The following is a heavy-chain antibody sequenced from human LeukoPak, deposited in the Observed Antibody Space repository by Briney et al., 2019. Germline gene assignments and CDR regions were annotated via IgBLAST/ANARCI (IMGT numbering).Heavy chain of an antibody. CDR1: GFTFSRYW. J-gene: IGHJ5*01. D-gene: IGHD1-26*01. CDR3: ARDKVVGPTKFDS. CDR2: IKQDGGEI. Sequence: GGSLRLSCAASGFTFSRYWMSWVRQAPGKGLEWVANIKQDGGEIYYVDSVKGRFTISRDNAKNSVYLHMNSLRAEGTAVYYCARDKVVGPTKFDSWGQGTLVTVSS. V-gene: IGHV3-7*01.